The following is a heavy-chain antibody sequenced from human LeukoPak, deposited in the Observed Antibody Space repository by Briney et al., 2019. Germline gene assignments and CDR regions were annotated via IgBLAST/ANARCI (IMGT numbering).Heavy chain of an antibody. V-gene: IGHV1-18*01. D-gene: IGHD6-19*01. CDR2: ISAYNGNT. J-gene: IGHJ6*02. CDR1: AYTFTSYG. Sequence: ASLNVSCKASAYTFTSYGISWVRQAPGQGLEWMGWISAYNGNTNYAQKLQGRVTMTTDTSTSTAYMELRSLRSDDTAVYYCARVDSSFVAGRALYYYGMDVWGQGTTVTVSS. CDR3: ARVDSSFVAGRALYYYGMDV.